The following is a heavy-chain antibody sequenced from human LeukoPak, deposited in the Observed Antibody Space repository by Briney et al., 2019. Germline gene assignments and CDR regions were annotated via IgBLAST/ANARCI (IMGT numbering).Heavy chain of an antibody. Sequence: ASVKVSCKASGYTFRGNYIHWLRQAPGQGLEWMGWIDANNGDTKSAQKFQGRVTMGRDTSISTAYMDLSSLSPNDAAVYYCARGPSSVTLYFFDYWGQGTLVTVSS. J-gene: IGHJ4*02. V-gene: IGHV1-2*02. D-gene: IGHD4-11*01. CDR1: GYTFRGNY. CDR2: IDANNGDT. CDR3: ARGPSSVTLYFFDY.